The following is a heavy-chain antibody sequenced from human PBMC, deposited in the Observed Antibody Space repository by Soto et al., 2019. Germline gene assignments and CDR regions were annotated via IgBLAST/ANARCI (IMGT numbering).Heavy chain of an antibody. CDR2: VYYSGIT. V-gene: IGHV4-61*01. CDR1: GGSVSSQTHF. J-gene: IGHJ4*02. Sequence: PSETLSLTCSVSGGSVSSQTHFWSWIRQAPGKGLEWIGYVYYSGITNSNPSLKSRVTISADTSHNQIFLSLTSVTAADTAVYYCARDHGIAASYPFDYWGQGTLVTVSS. CDR3: ARDHGIAASYPFDY. D-gene: IGHD6-13*01.